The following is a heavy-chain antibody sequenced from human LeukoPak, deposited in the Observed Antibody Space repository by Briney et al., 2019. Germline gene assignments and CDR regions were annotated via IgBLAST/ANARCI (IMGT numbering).Heavy chain of an antibody. CDR2: IYWNDDK. V-gene: IGHV2-5*01. CDR3: AGSSILRWFDP. J-gene: IGHJ5*02. D-gene: IGHD2-15*01. CDR1: GFSLSTSGVG. Sequence: ESGPTLVKPTQTLTLTCTFSGFSLSTSGVGVGWIRQPPGKALEWLALIYWNDDKRYTPSLKSRLTITKDTSKNQVVLTMANMDPVDTATYYCAGSSILRWFDPWGQGTLVTVSS.